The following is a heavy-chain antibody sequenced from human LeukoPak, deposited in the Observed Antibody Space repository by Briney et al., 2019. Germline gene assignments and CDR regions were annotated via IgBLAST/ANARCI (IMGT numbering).Heavy chain of an antibody. CDR1: GYTFTSYG. J-gene: IGHJ4*02. V-gene: IGHV1-18*04. Sequence: ASVKVSCKASGYTFTSYGISWVRQAPGRGLEWMGWISAYNGNTNYAQKLQGRVTMTTDTSTSTAYMELRSLRSDDTAVYYCARDQITYYYGSGSYYNVPGDYWGQGTLVTVPS. D-gene: IGHD3-10*01. CDR2: ISAYNGNT. CDR3: ARDQITYYYGSGSYYNVPGDY.